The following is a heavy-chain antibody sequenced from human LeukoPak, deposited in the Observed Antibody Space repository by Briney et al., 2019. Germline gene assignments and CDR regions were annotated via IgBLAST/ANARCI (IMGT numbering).Heavy chain of an antibody. J-gene: IGHJ4*02. D-gene: IGHD6-19*01. V-gene: IGHV3-21*06. CDR2: LSTSGDST. CDR1: GFTFSSQN. CDR3: VKNGWLDY. Sequence: GGSLRLSCAASGFTFSSQNMNWARQAPGKGLEWVAYLSTSGDSTKYADSVEGRFTISRDNAENSPYLLMNSLRVEDTAVYYCVKNGWLDYWGQGIPVTVSS.